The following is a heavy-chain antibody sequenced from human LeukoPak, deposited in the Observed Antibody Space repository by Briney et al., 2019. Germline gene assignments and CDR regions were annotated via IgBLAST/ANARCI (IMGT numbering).Heavy chain of an antibody. D-gene: IGHD1-26*01. CDR2: ISRDTT. CDR1: GFSLSRNA. J-gene: IGHJ4*02. Sequence: GGSLRLSCAASGFSLSRNAMSWVRQAPGKGPEWVSAISRDTTYYAASVKGRFTISKDISKNTLSLQMNSLRAEDTAIYYCVKESPYGSPRFYYFDYWGQGILVTVSS. CDR3: VKESPYGSPRFYYFDY. V-gene: IGHV3-23*01.